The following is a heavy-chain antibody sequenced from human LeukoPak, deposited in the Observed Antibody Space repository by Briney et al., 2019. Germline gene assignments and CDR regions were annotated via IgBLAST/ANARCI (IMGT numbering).Heavy chain of an antibody. J-gene: IGHJ4*02. D-gene: IGHD6-13*01. V-gene: IGHV1-46*01. CDR3: ARDHSPNGIAAATQD. CDR1: GYTFTSYY. Sequence: GASVKVSCKASGYTFTSYYMHWVRQAPGQGLEWMGIINPSGGSTSYAQKFQGRVTMTRDTSTSTVYMELSSLRSEDTAVYYCARDHSPNGIAAATQDWGQGTLVTVSS. CDR2: INPSGGST.